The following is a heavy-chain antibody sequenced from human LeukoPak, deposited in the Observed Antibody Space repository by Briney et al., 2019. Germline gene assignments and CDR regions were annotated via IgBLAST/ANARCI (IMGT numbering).Heavy chain of an antibody. D-gene: IGHD4-17*01. J-gene: IGHJ6*02. V-gene: IGHV4-59*01. CDR3: ARGGLTTKDYYYYSMDV. CDR2: IYYSGST. Sequence: SETLSLTCTVSGGSISSYYWSWIRQPPGKGLEWIGYIYYSGSTNYNPSLKSRVTISVDTSKNQFSLKLSSVTAADTAVYYCARGGLTTKDYYYYSMDVWGQGTTVTVSS. CDR1: GGSISSYY.